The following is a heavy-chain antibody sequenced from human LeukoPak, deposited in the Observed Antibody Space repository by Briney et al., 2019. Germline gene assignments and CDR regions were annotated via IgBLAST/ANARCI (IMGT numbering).Heavy chain of an antibody. J-gene: IGHJ1*01. CDR3: ARHGPYQLLTAEYFQH. D-gene: IGHD2-2*01. V-gene: IGHV4-39*01. CDR1: GGSISSSSYY. Sequence: SETLSLTCTVSGGSISSSSYYWGWIRQPPGKGLEWIGSIYYSGSTYYNPSLKSRVTISVDTSKNQFSLKLSSVTAADTAVYYCARHGPYQLLTAEYFQHWGQGTLVTVSS. CDR2: IYYSGST.